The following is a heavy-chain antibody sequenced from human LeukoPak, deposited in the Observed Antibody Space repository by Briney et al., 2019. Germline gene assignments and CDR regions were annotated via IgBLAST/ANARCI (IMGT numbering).Heavy chain of an antibody. V-gene: IGHV4-59*01. J-gene: IGHJ4*02. Sequence: SETLSLTCTVSVGSISSYYWSCIPQPPRKGQGWIGCIYNSWTNNYNPSLKSRLTISVDTSKNQFSLQLSSVPAADPGVYYCARTYYYGSGSYYNSFGYFDYWGRGTLVTVSS. CDR3: ARTYYYGSGSYYNSFGYFDY. D-gene: IGHD3-10*01. CDR2: IYNSWTN. CDR1: VGSISSYY.